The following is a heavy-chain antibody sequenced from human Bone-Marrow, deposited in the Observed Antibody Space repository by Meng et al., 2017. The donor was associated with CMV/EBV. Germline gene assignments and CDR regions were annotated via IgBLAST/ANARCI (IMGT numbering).Heavy chain of an antibody. J-gene: IGHJ6*02. CDR2: IRYDGSNK. CDR1: GFTFSSYG. D-gene: IGHD3-16*02. V-gene: IGHV3-30*02. Sequence: GGSLRLSCAASGFTFSSYGMHWVRQAPGKGLEWVAFIRYDGSNKYYADSVKGRFTISRDNSKNTLYLQMNSLRAEDTAVYYCARDLTRGRLSHYYYGMDVWGQGTTVTFSS. CDR3: ARDLTRGRLSHYYYGMDV.